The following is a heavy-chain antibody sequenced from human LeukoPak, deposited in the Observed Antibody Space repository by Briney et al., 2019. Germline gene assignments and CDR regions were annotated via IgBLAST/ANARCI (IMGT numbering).Heavy chain of an antibody. D-gene: IGHD3-10*01. CDR2: ISSSGSTI. J-gene: IGHJ6*04. CDR3: ARDVQPYGSGSYYTYYYGMDV. CDR1: GFTFSSYE. Sequence: GGSLRLSCAASGFTFSSYEMNWVRQAPGKGLEWVSYISSSGSTIYYADSVKGRYTISRDNAKNSLYLQMNSLRAEDTAVYYCARDVQPYGSGSYYTYYYGMDVWGKGTTVTVSS. V-gene: IGHV3-48*03.